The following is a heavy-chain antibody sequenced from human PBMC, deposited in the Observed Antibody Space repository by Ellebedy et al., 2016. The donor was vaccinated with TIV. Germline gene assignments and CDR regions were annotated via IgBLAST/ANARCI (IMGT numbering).Heavy chain of an antibody. CDR1: GGSINSYY. CDR2: IYYSGST. Sequence: MPSETLSLTCTVSGGSINSYYWSWIRQHPGKGLECIGYIYYSGSTSYNPSLKSRVTMSVDTSKNQFSLKLTSVTAADTAVYYCARQGYYYGSGSQNNWFDPWGQGTLVTVSS. J-gene: IGHJ5*02. D-gene: IGHD3-10*01. V-gene: IGHV4-59*06. CDR3: ARQGYYYGSGSQNNWFDP.